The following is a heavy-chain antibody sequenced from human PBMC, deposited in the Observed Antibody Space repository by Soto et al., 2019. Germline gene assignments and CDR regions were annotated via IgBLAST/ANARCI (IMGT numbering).Heavy chain of an antibody. CDR2: IYYSGST. CDR1: GDSISSNNYY. V-gene: IGHV4-39*01. CDR3: ARHPGYAVPTVYATHYFNY. D-gene: IGHD2-8*01. Sequence: QLQLQESGPGLVKPSETLSLTCTVSGDSISSNNYYCGWIRQPPGKGLEWIGSIYYSGSTYYNPSLKSRVPMPVDTSKSQFSLKLSSVTAADTAVYYCARHPGYAVPTVYATHYFNYWGQGILVTVSA. J-gene: IGHJ4*02.